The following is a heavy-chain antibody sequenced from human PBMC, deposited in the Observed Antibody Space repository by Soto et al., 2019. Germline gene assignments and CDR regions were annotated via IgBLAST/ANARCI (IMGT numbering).Heavy chain of an antibody. V-gene: IGHV3-23*01. CDR2: ISGSGEKT. CDR1: GFNFSCNA. D-gene: IGHD1-7*01. Sequence: GGSLRLSCVASGFNFSCNAMSWVRQAPGKGLQWVSTISGSGEKTYYADSVKGRFTISRDNSKNTLYLQMNSLRAEDTAVYYCARGLELYYFDYWGQGTLVTVSS. CDR3: ARGLELYYFDY. J-gene: IGHJ4*02.